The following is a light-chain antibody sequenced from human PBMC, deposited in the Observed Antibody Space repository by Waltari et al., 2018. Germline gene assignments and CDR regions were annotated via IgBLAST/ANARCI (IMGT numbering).Light chain of an antibody. CDR2: EVT. V-gene: IGLV2-8*01. Sequence: QSALTQPPSASGSPGQSVTISCTGTSSDVGAYNYVSWYHQHPGKAPKLMIYEVTTRPSGVPDRFAGAKSGNTASLTVSGLQAEDEADYYCSSYAGSNDVVFGGGTKLTVL. CDR3: SSYAGSNDVV. CDR1: SSDVGAYNY. J-gene: IGLJ2*01.